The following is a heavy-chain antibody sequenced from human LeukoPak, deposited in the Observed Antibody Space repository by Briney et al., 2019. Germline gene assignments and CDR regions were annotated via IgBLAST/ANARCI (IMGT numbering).Heavy chain of an antibody. J-gene: IGHJ5*02. CDR1: GGSISSGGYS. CDR2: IYYSGST. D-gene: IGHD3-3*01. Sequence: NPSQILSLTCTVSGGSISSGGYSWSWIRQHPGKGLEWIGYIYYSGSTYYNPSLKSRVTISVDTSKNQFSLKLSSVTAADTAVYYCAQTGTIFGGVSWFDPWGQGTLVTVSS. CDR3: AQTGTIFGGVSWFDP. V-gene: IGHV4-31*03.